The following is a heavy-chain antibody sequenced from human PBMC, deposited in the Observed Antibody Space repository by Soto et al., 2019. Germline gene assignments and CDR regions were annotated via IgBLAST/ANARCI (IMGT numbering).Heavy chain of an antibody. D-gene: IGHD3-22*01. CDR1: GFTFNICA. Sequence: GGSLRLSCAASGFTFNICAMTWVRQAPGKGLEWVSAISRYGDITYYADSVEGRFSISRDNSKNTLYLQMNSLRAEDTAVYYCAKDRYLDHDSRGYLFDNWGQGTLVTVSS. V-gene: IGHV3-23*01. J-gene: IGHJ4*02. CDR3: AKDRYLDHDSRGYLFDN. CDR2: ISRYGDIT.